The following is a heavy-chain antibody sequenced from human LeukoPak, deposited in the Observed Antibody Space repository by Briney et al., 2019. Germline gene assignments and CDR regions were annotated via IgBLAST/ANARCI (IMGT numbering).Heavy chain of an antibody. CDR3: ARASHNDVLTGYYRHWFDP. Sequence: SETLSLTCAVSGGSISSSNWWSWVRQPPGKGLEWIGEIYHSESTNYNPSLKSRVTISVDKSKNQFSLKLSSVTAADTAVYYCARASHNDVLTGYYRHWFDPWGQGTLVTVSS. CDR2: IYHSEST. V-gene: IGHV4-4*02. J-gene: IGHJ5*02. D-gene: IGHD3-9*01. CDR1: GGSISSSNW.